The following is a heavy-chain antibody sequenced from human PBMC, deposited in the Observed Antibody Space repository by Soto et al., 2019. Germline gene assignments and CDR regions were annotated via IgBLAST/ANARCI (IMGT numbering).Heavy chain of an antibody. CDR2: IYFSGST. V-gene: IGHV4-31*01. J-gene: IGHJ4*02. D-gene: IGHD1-26*01. CDR3: ASDNAWDALLSY. CDR1: GASINSGGYY. Sequence: QVQLQESGPGLVKPSQTLSLTCTVSGASINSGGYYWSWIRQLPGKGLEWIGYIYFSGSTYYNPSLVILVTISLDSSQYQFSLKPSSVTAADTAVYYCASDNAWDALLSYLGQGTLVTVSS.